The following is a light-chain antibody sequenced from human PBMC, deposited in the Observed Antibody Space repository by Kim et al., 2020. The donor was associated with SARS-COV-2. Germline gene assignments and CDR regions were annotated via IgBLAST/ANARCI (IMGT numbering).Light chain of an antibody. CDR3: AAWDDSLNGWV. V-gene: IGLV1-44*01. CDR1: SSNIGSNT. J-gene: IGLJ3*02. Sequence: GQRVTISCSGSSSNIGSNTVNWYQQLPGTAPKLLIYSNNQRLSGVPDRFSGSKSGTSASLAISGLQSEDEADYYCAAWDDSLNGWVFGGGTQLTVL. CDR2: SNN.